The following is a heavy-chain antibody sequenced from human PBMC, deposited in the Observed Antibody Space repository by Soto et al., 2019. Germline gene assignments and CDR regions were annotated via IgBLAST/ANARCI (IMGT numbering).Heavy chain of an antibody. V-gene: IGHV3-13*04. Sequence: EVQLVESGGDLVQPGGFLRLSCAASGFIFSNHDMHWVRLGTGKGREWVSGISTAGDTFYSGSVKGRFTLSRENAENSLYLQMNYLRAGDTAVYYCARGGYCTGGSCYSDHWDHWGQGTLVTVSS. CDR2: ISTAGDT. CDR3: ARGGYCTGGSCYSDHWDH. CDR1: GFIFSNHD. J-gene: IGHJ4*02. D-gene: IGHD2-15*01.